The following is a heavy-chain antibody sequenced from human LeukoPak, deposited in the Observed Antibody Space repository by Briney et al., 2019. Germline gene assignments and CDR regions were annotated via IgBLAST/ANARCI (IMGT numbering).Heavy chain of an antibody. CDR1: VFTFKNYG. V-gene: IGHV3-30*02. J-gene: IGHJ6*02. Sequence: GGSLRLSCAAPVFTFKNYGMPWGRQAPGKGLEWVALIQSYGKHKYDGACVKGRFTVSRDNSKDTLYLQLNSMRAEDTALYYCAKGVTTMVRGVDYYYYGMDVWGQGTTVTVSS. D-gene: IGHD3-10*01. CDR3: AKGVTTMVRGVDYYYYGMDV. CDR2: IQSYGKHK.